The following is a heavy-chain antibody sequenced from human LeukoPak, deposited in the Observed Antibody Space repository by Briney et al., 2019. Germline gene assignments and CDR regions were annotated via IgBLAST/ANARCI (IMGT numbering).Heavy chain of an antibody. V-gene: IGHV1-46*01. D-gene: IGHD4-17*01. Sequence: ASVKVSCKASGYTLTSYYMHWVRQAPGQGLEWMGIINPSGGSTSYAQKFQGRVTMTRDMSTSTVYMELSSLRSEDTAVYYCARVFGDYGGFDYWGQGTLVTVSS. CDR3: ARVFGDYGGFDY. CDR2: INPSGGST. CDR1: GYTLTSYY. J-gene: IGHJ4*02.